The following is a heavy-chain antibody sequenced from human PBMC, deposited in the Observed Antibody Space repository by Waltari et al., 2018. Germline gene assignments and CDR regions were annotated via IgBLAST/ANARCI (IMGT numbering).Heavy chain of an antibody. D-gene: IGHD1-26*01. CDR1: GFTFSRYA. Sequence: EVQLLESGGGLVQPGGSLRLSCAASGFTFSRYAMSWVRQAPGKGLEWVSVIYSGGSTYYADSVKGRFTISRDNPKNTLYLQMNSLRAEDPAVYYCAKDRRERGSYLDYWGQGTLVTVSS. CDR2: IYSGGST. V-gene: IGHV3-23*03. J-gene: IGHJ4*02. CDR3: AKDRRERGSYLDY.